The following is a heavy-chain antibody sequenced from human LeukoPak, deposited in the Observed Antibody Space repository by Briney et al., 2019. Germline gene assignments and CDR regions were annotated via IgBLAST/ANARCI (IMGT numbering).Heavy chain of an antibody. J-gene: IGHJ3*02. V-gene: IGHV3-30-3*01. CDR1: GFTFSSYA. Sequence: PGRSLRLSCAASGFTFSSYAMHWVRQAPGKGLEWVAVISYDGSNKYYADSVKGRFTISRDNSKNTLYRQMNSLRAEDTAVYYCARALWIQLDDAFDIWGQGTMVTVSS. CDR3: ARALWIQLDDAFDI. CDR2: ISYDGSNK. D-gene: IGHD5-18*01.